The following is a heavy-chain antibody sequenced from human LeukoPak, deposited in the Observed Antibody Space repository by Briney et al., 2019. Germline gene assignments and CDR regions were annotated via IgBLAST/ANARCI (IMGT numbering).Heavy chain of an antibody. Sequence: PGGSLRLSCTASGFTFGDYAMSWFRQAPGKGLEWVGFIRSKAYGGTTEYAASVKGRFTISRDDSKSIAYLQMNSLKTEDTAVYYCTRRDRTMDGYYFDYWGQGTLVTVSS. CDR1: GFTFGDYA. J-gene: IGHJ4*02. CDR3: TRRDRTMDGYYFDY. V-gene: IGHV3-49*03. CDR2: IRSKAYGGTT. D-gene: IGHD3/OR15-3a*01.